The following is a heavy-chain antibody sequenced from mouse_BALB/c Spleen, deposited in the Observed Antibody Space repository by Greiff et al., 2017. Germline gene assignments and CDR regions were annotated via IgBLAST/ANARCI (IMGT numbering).Heavy chain of an antibody. CDR3: AREGGLYMEAWFAY. V-gene: IGHV5-12-1*01. CDR1: GFAFSSYD. D-gene: IGHD6-1*01. Sequence: DVQLVESGGGLVKPGGSLKLSCAASGFAFSSYDMSWVRQTPEKRLEWVAYISSGGGSTYYPDTVKGRFTISRDNATNTLYLQMSSLKSEDTAMYYCAREGGLYMEAWFAYWGQGTLVTVSA. J-gene: IGHJ3*01. CDR2: ISSGGGST.